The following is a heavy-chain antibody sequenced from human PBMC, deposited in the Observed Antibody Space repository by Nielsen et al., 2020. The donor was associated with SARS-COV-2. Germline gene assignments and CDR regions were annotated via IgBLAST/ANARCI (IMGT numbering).Heavy chain of an antibody. CDR1: GFTFSSYD. CDR3: ARAWPYGDYGKSYWYFDL. CDR2: IGTAGDT. Sequence: GESLKISCAASGFTFSSYDMHWVSQATGKGLEWVSGIGTAGDTYYPGSVKGRFTISRENAKNSLYLQMNSLRAGDTAVYYCARAWPYGDYGKSYWYFDLWGRGTLVTVSS. V-gene: IGHV3-13*04. J-gene: IGHJ2*01. D-gene: IGHD4-17*01.